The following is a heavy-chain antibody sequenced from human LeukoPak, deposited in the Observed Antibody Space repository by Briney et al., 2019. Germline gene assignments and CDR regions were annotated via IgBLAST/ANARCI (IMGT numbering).Heavy chain of an antibody. CDR3: AARGVYCSSTSCQDY. CDR2: IYSGGST. V-gene: IGHV3-53*01. CDR1: GFTVSSNY. J-gene: IGHJ4*02. D-gene: IGHD2-2*01. Sequence: GGSLRLSCAASGFTVSSNYMSWVRQAPGKGLEWVSVIYSGGSTYYADSVKGRFTISRDNSKNTLYLQMNSLRAEDTAVCYCAARGVYCSSTSCQDYWGQGTLVTVSS.